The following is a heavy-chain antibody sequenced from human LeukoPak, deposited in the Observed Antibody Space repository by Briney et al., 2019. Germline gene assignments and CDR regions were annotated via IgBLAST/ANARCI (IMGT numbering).Heavy chain of an antibody. V-gene: IGHV3-30*02. CDR2: IQYDGSNK. Sequence: PGGSLRLSCAASGFTFSSYGMHWVRQAPGKGLEWVAFIQYDGSNKYYADSVKGRFTTSRDNSKNTLYLQMNSLRAEDTAVYYCAKASGAISGSYFNYFDYWGQGTLVTVSS. CDR3: AKASGAISGSYFNYFDY. D-gene: IGHD1-26*01. J-gene: IGHJ4*02. CDR1: GFTFSSYG.